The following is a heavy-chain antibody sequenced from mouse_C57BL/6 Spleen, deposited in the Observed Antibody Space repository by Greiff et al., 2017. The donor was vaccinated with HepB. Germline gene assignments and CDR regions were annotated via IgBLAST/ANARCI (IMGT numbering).Heavy chain of an antibody. CDR1: GYTFTSYW. V-gene: IGHV1-61*01. J-gene: IGHJ2*01. D-gene: IGHD1-1*01. CDR3: ARGGDYYGSSYKDYFDY. Sequence: QVQLKESGAELVRPGSSVKLSCKASGYTFTSYWTDWVKQRPGQGLEWIGNIYPSDSETHYNQKFKDKATLTVDKSSSTAYMQLSSLTSEDSAVYYCARGGDYYGSSYKDYFDYWGQGTTLTVSS. CDR2: IYPSDSET.